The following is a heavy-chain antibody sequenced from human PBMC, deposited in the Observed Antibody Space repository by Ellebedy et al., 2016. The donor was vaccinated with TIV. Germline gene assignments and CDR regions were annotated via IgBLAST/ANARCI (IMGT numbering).Heavy chain of an antibody. CDR2: INPSGGST. V-gene: IGHV1-46*01. Sequence: AASVKVSCKTSGYTFTDYYIHWARQAPGQGLEWMGIINPSGGSTSYAQKFQGRVTMTRDTSTSTVYMELSSLRSEDTAVYYCASGGKLLWFGELFSLGYWGQGTLVTVSS. J-gene: IGHJ4*02. CDR3: ASGGKLLWFGELFSLGY. D-gene: IGHD3-10*01. CDR1: GYTFTDYY.